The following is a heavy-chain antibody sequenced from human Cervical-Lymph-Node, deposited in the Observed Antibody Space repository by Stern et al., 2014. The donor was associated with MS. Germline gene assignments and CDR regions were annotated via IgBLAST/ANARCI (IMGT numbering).Heavy chain of an antibody. J-gene: IGHJ4*02. CDR2: IWYDGSNP. CDR1: GFSFSRYP. CDR3: ASAYSSSHYYFDY. V-gene: IGHV3-33*01. D-gene: IGHD6-13*01. Sequence: VQLVQSGGGVVQPGRSLRLSCAASGFSFSRYPMHWVRQAPGQGLDWVALIWYDGSNPYYADSVTGRFTISRDNFKNTLYLPMNSLRAEDTAVDYCASAYSSSHYYFDYWGQGTLVTVSS.